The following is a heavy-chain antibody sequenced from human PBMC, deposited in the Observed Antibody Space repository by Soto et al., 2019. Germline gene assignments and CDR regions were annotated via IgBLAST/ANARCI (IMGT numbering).Heavy chain of an antibody. Sequence: QITLKESGPTLVKPTQTLTLTCTFSGFSLSTSGVGVGWIRQPPGKALEWRALIYWNDDKRYSPSLKSRLTITKDTSKNQVVLTMNNMDPVDTATYYCAHGKVDSSGYYYYYYYGMDVWGQGTTVTVSS. J-gene: IGHJ6*02. CDR2: IYWNDDK. CDR3: AHGKVDSSGYYYYYYYGMDV. CDR1: GFSLSTSGVG. V-gene: IGHV2-5*01. D-gene: IGHD3-22*01.